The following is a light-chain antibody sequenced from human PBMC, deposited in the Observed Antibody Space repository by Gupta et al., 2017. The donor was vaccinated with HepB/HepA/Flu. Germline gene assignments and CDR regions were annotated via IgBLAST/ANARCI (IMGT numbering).Light chain of an antibody. CDR1: QSISSY. CDR3: QRTDSNRSLT. CDR2: AAS. Sequence: DIQMTQSPSSLSASVGDRVTITCRASQSISSYLNWYTQKPGKAPKLLIYAASSLQSGVPSRFSGSGYGTDFTLTISSRQPEDFASYNTQRTDSNRSLTFGGGTKVEIK. V-gene: IGKV1-39*01. J-gene: IGKJ4*01.